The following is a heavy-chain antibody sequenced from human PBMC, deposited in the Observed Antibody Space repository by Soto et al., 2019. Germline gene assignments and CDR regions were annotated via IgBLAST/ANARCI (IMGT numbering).Heavy chain of an antibody. V-gene: IGHV1-69*01. Sequence: QVQLLQSEAEVKKPGSSVRVSCTASGGIFGSHGFSWVRQAPGQRLEWVGGFIPIFRTLTYTEKFQARVRIAADESTNTAYLDLSSLTSEDTAVYYCVRDRRIYYSDPHDEFVASDYEVWGQGTMVSVSS. CDR3: VRDRRIYYSDPHDEFVASDYEV. D-gene: IGHD3-22*01. J-gene: IGHJ3*01. CDR1: GGIFGSHG. CDR2: FIPIFRTL.